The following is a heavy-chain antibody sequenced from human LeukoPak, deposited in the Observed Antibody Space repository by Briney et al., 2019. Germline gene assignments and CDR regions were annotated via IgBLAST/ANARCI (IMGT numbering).Heavy chain of an antibody. V-gene: IGHV3-7*03. CDR2: IKQDGSEK. D-gene: IGHD5-12*01. J-gene: IGHJ6*03. Sequence: GGSLRLSCAASGFTFSSYWMSWVRQAPGKGLEWVANIKQDGSEKYYVDSVKGRFTISRDNAKNSLYLQMSSLKASDTAMYFCTRHRSGYGSGLYYFYYVDVWGKGTTVTVS. CDR3: TRHRSGYGSGLYYFYYVDV. CDR1: GFTFSSYW.